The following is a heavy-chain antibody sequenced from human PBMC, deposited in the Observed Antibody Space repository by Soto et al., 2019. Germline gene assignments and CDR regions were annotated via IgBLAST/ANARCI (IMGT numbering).Heavy chain of an antibody. CDR2: ISYEGSNK. V-gene: IGHV3-30*18. CDR1: GFTFSSYG. Sequence: HVQLVESGGGVVQPGRSLRLSYAASGFTFSSYGMNWVRQAPGKGLEGVAVISYEGSNKYYADSVKGRFTISRDNSKNTLYLQMNSLRAEDTAVYYCAKESTSYYYDSSGYYYHEYFQHWGQGTLVTVSS. J-gene: IGHJ1*01. CDR3: AKESTSYYYDSSGYYYHEYFQH. D-gene: IGHD3-22*01.